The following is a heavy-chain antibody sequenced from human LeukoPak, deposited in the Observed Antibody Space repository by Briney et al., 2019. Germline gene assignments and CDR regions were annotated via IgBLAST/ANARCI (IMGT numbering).Heavy chain of an antibody. Sequence: SETLSLTCTVSGGSVSSHYWSWIRQPRGKGMEWLGYNLYGGSSSYNPSLKNRVTMSLDTSKNQFSLRLSFVTAADAAVYYCARGIPMANLVFDYWGLGTLVTVSS. CDR2: NLYGGSS. CDR1: GGSVSSHY. CDR3: ARGIPMANLVFDY. J-gene: IGHJ4*02. D-gene: IGHD3-10*01. V-gene: IGHV4-59*02.